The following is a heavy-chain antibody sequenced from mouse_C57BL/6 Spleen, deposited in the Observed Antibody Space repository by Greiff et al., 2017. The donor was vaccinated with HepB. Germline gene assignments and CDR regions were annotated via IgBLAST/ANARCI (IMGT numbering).Heavy chain of an antibody. J-gene: IGHJ1*03. CDR1: GYSITSGYD. CDR3: ARGNYGSYWYFDV. D-gene: IGHD1-1*01. V-gene: IGHV3-1*01. Sequence: EVQLQESGPGMVKPSQSLSLTCTVTGYSITSGYDWHWIRHFPGNKLEWMGYISYSGSTNYNPSLKSRISITHDTSKNHFFLKLNSVTTEDTATYYCARGNYGSYWYFDVWGTGTTVTVSS. CDR2: ISYSGST.